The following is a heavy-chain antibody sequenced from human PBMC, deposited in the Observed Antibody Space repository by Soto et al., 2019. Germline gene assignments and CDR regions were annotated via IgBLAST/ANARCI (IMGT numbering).Heavy chain of an antibody. V-gene: IGHV3-30-3*01. D-gene: IGHD3-10*01. CDR2: ISYDGSNK. CDR1: GFTFSSYA. CDR3: ARDLNFFASGRGFDP. J-gene: IGHJ5*02. Sequence: GGSLRLSCAASGFTFSSYAMHWVRQAPGKGLEWVAVISYDGSNKYYADSVKGRFTISRDNSKNTLYLQMNSLRAEDTAVYYCARDLNFFASGRGFDPWGQGTPVTVSS.